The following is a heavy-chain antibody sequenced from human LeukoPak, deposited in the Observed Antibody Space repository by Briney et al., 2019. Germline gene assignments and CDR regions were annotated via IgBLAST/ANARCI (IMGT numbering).Heavy chain of an antibody. J-gene: IGHJ6*03. CDR3: ARASKVPYYYMDV. CDR2: INHSGST. CDR1: GGSFSRYY. Sequence: SETLSLTCAVYGGSFSRYYWSWIRQPPGKGLEWIGEINHSGSTKYNPSLKSRVTISVDTSKNQFSLKLSSVTAALTAVYYCARASKVPYYYMDVWGKGTTVTVSS. V-gene: IGHV4-34*01.